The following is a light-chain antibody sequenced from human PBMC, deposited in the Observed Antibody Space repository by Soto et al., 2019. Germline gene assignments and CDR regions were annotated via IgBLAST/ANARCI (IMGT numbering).Light chain of an antibody. Sequence: EVVMTQSPATLSVSPGERVTLSCRASQSINAHLAGYQQKPGQAPRLPVHGASTSATGIPARFSGSSFGTEFILIVCSLKCEDFVVYYCPQYNTWFRTFCQGTKVEIQ. CDR3: PQYNTWFRT. V-gene: IGKV3-15*01. J-gene: IGKJ1*01. CDR2: GAS. CDR1: QSINAH.